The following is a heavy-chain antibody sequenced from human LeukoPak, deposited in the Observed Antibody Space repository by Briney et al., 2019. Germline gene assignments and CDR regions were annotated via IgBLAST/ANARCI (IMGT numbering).Heavy chain of an antibody. CDR1: GFTFGDYA. V-gene: IGHV3-49*04. D-gene: IGHD3-3*01. CDR2: IRSKAYGGTT. CDR3: TRDPRITIFGVVPDP. J-gene: IGHJ5*02. Sequence: GRSLRLSXTASGFTFGDYAMSWVRQAPGKGLEWGGFIRSKAYGGTTEYAASVKGRFTISRDDSKTIAYLQMNSLKTEDTAVYYCTRDPRITIFGVVPDPWGQGTLVTVSS.